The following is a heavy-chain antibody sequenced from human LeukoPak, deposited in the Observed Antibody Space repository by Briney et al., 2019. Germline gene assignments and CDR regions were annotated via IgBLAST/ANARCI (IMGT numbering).Heavy chain of an antibody. V-gene: IGHV3-30-3*01. CDR2: ISYDGSNK. Sequence: GGSLRLSCAASGFTFSSYAMNWVRQAPGKGLEWVALISYDGSNKNYADSVKGRFTISRDNSKNTLYLQMNSLRAEDTAMYNCARDAFSSSSSSFPLDYWGQGTLVTVSS. D-gene: IGHD2-2*01. CDR3: ARDAFSSSSSSFPLDY. CDR1: GFTFSSYA. J-gene: IGHJ4*02.